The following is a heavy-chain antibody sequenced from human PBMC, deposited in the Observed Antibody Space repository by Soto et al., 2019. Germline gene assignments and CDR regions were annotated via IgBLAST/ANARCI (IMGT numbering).Heavy chain of an antibody. CDR1: GFTFSSYA. D-gene: IGHD3-10*01. V-gene: IGHV3-30-3*01. CDR2: ISYDGSNK. CDR3: ARVSKFMYYSLGSYYGDGFDI. J-gene: IGHJ3*02. Sequence: GGSLRLSCAASGFTFSSYAMHWVRQAPGKGLEWVAVISYDGSNKYYADSVKGRFTISRDNSKNTLYLQMNSLRAEDTAVYYCARVSKFMYYSLGSYYGDGFDISGQGTTVTV.